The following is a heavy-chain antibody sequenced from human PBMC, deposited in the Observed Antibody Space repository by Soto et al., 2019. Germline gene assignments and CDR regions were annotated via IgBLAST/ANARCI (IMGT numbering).Heavy chain of an antibody. Sequence: QVQLQESGPGLVKPSQTLSLTCTVSGGSISSGGYYWSWIRQHPGKGLEWIGYIYYSGSTYYNPSLKSRVTISVDTSKNQFSLKLSSVTPADTAVYYCARCPAAIYGNWFDPWGQGTLVTVSS. D-gene: IGHD2-2*02. CDR2: IYYSGST. V-gene: IGHV4-31*03. CDR1: GGSISSGGYY. J-gene: IGHJ5*02. CDR3: ARCPAAIYGNWFDP.